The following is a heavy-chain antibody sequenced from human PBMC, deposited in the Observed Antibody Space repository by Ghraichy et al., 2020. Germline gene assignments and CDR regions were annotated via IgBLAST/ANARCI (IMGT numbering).Heavy chain of an antibody. D-gene: IGHD2-21*02. J-gene: IGHJ4*02. CDR2: INSDGSST. CDR1: GFTFSSYW. V-gene: IGHV3-74*01. Sequence: GGSLRLSCAASGFTFSSYWMHWVRQAPWKGLVWVARINSDGSSTTYADSVKGRFTISRDNAKNTLYLQMNSLRAEDTAVYYCARDLVVTAAFWGQGTLVTVSS. CDR3: ARDLVVTAAF.